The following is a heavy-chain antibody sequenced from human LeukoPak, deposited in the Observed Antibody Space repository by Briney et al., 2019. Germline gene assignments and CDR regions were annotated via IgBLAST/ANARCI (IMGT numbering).Heavy chain of an antibody. Sequence: PSETLSLTCAVYGGSFGGYYWSWIRQPPGKGLEWIGEINHSGSTNYNPSLKSRVTISVDTSKNQFSLKLSSVTAADTAVYYCARGTSGWFDPWGQGTLVTVSS. D-gene: IGHD6-25*01. CDR2: INHSGST. CDR3: ARGTSGWFDP. V-gene: IGHV4-34*01. J-gene: IGHJ5*02. CDR1: GGSFGGYY.